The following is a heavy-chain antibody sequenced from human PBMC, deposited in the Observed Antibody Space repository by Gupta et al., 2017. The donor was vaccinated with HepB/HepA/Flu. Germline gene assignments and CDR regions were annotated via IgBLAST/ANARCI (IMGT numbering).Heavy chain of an antibody. CDR3: AKDRQVYYGSGSLDN. J-gene: IGHJ4*02. Sequence: QVQLQESGPGLVKPSQTLSLTCTVSGGSVSSSGHYWTRLLHPAGKGLEWIVYIDYRGHTYYNPALKSRVTISMDTSKNQFSLNLSSVTAADTAVYYCAKDRQVYYGSGSLDNWGQGTLVTVSS. D-gene: IGHD3-10*01. CDR1: GGSVSSSGHY. CDR2: IDYRGHT. V-gene: IGHV4-31*03.